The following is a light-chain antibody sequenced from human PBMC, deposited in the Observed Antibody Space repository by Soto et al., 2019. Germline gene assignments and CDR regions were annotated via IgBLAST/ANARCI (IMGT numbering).Light chain of an antibody. CDR3: SQYNTWPRT. J-gene: IGKJ1*01. CDR2: GAS. CDR1: QSVSSN. V-gene: IGKV3-15*01. Sequence: QSPARLSVSPGESATLSCRASQSVSSNLAWYQQKPGQAPRLLIYGASTRATGIPARFSGSGSGTEFRLSCCSVLPVDFSVFYCSQYNTWPRTCGKGTKVDI.